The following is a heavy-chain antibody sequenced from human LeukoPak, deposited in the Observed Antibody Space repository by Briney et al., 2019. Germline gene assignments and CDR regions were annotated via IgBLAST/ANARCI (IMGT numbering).Heavy chain of an antibody. D-gene: IGHD4-17*01. Sequence: SVKVSCKASGGTFSSYAISWVRQAPGQGLEWMGRIIPILGIANYAQKFQGRVTITADKSTSTAYMELSSLRSEDTAVYYCARGPSLDYGGNAPPDYWGQGTLVTVSS. V-gene: IGHV1-69*04. CDR3: ARGPSLDYGGNAPPDY. J-gene: IGHJ4*02. CDR2: IIPILGIA. CDR1: GGTFSSYA.